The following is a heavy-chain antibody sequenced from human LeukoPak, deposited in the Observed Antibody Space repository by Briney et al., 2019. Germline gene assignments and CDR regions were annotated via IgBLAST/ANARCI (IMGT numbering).Heavy chain of an antibody. Sequence: PGGSLRLSCAASGFTVSSNYMTWVRQAPGKGLEWVSVLYSGGSTYYADSVKGRFTISRDNSKNTLYLQMNSLRAEGTAVYYCTREKERHFDSWGQGTLVTVSS. V-gene: IGHV3-66*02. J-gene: IGHJ4*02. CDR1: GFTVSSNY. CDR3: TREKERHFDS. D-gene: IGHD5-24*01. CDR2: LYSGGST.